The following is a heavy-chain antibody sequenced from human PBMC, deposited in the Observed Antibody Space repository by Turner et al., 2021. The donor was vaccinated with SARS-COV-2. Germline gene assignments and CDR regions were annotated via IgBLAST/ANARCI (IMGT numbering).Heavy chain of an antibody. J-gene: IGHJ6*02. Sequence: QVQLQLWGAGLLKPSETLSLTCGVYGGSFSGYYWSWIRQPPGKGLEWIGEIYHSGSTNYNPSLKSRVTISVDTSKNQFSLKLSSVTAADTAVYYCARDWVDSLYSSGWYNYYYYGMDVWGQGTTVTVSS. D-gene: IGHD6-19*01. CDR1: GGSFSGYY. V-gene: IGHV4-34*01. CDR3: ARDWVDSLYSSGWYNYYYYGMDV. CDR2: IYHSGST.